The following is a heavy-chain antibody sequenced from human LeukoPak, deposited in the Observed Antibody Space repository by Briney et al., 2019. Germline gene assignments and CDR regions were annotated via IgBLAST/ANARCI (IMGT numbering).Heavy chain of an antibody. CDR1: GFTYRRYS. V-gene: IGHV3-21*01. D-gene: IGHD2-2*01. CDR3: ATMPLSPVKYYFDY. CDR2: ISSSSSYI. Sequence: PGGSLRLSCVASGFTYRRYSMNWVRQAPGKGLEWVSSISSSSSYIYYADSVKGRFTISRDNAKNSLYLQMNSLRAEDTAVYYCATMPLSPVKYYFDYWGQGTLVTVSS. J-gene: IGHJ4*02.